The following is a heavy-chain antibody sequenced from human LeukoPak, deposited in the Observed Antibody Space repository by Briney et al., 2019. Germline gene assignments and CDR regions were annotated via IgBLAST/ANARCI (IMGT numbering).Heavy chain of an antibody. CDR1: GHSFTVYY. V-gene: IGHV1-2*02. CDR2: INPNSGGT. Sequence: ASVKVSCTASGHSFTVYYIHWVRQAPGQGLEWMGWINPNSGGTNSAQKFQGRVTMPRDTSINTAYMELSRLRYDDTAVYFCARAGGSGTYEFFDNWGQGTLVTVSS. D-gene: IGHD1-26*01. J-gene: IGHJ4*02. CDR3: ARAGGSGTYEFFDN.